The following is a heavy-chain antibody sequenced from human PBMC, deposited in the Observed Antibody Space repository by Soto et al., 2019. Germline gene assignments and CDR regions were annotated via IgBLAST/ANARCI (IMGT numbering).Heavy chain of an antibody. D-gene: IGHD3-10*01. CDR1: GYTFTSYG. CDR3: ARDPVLLWFGDQSTLYYYGMDV. Sequence: ASVKVSCKASGYTFTSYGISWVRQAPGQGLEWMGWISAYNGNTNYAQKLQGRVTMTTDTSTSTAYMELRSLRSDDTAVYYCARDPVLLWFGDQSTLYYYGMDVWGQGTTVTVS. V-gene: IGHV1-18*04. CDR2: ISAYNGNT. J-gene: IGHJ6*02.